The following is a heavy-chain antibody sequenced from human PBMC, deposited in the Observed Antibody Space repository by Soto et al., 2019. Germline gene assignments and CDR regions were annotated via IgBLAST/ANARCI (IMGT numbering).Heavy chain of an antibody. Sequence: PSETLSLTCTVSGGSINNYYWSWIRQAPGKGLEWIGYIYYSGSVNYNPSLKGRVTISVDTSKNQFSLKLRSVTAADTAIYYCARYPLHCSGGNCYNFYYGLDVWGQGTTVTVSS. V-gene: IGHV4-59*01. CDR2: IYYSGSV. CDR3: ARYPLHCSGGNCYNFYYGLDV. CDR1: GGSINNYY. D-gene: IGHD2-15*01. J-gene: IGHJ6*02.